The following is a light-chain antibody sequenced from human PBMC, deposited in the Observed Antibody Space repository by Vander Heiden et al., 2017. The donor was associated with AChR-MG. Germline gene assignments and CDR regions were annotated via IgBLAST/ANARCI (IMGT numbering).Light chain of an antibody. J-gene: IGLJ2*01. CDR2: YNS. Sequence: SYVLTQPPSVSVAPGTTASLTRSGDNSGSESVHWYQQKPGQAPMVIIYYNSDRPSGIPERFYGSNSGTAATLTIYRVEAGDEADYYCQVWDTSSDLGVFGGGTRLTVL. V-gene: IGLV3-21*04. CDR3: QVWDTSSDLGV. CDR1: NSGSES.